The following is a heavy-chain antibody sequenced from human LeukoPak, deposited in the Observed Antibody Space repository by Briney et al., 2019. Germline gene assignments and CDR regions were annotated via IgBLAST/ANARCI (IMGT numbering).Heavy chain of an antibody. J-gene: IGHJ4*02. CDR2: IYHSGTT. V-gene: IGHV4-59*11. D-gene: IGHD3-10*01. CDR3: AREANYYGSGSYFEGTFDY. CDR1: GVSISTHY. Sequence: SETLSLTCNVSGVSISTHYWSWIRQSPGKGLEWIGSIYHSGTTNYNPSLKSRVTISIVTSKNEFSLKLTSVTAADTAVYFCAREANYYGSGSYFEGTFDYWGQGSLVTVSS.